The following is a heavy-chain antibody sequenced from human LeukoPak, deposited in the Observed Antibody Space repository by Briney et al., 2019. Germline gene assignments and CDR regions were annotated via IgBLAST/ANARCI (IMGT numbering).Heavy chain of an antibody. CDR1: GFTFSSYS. D-gene: IGHD3-22*01. CDR2: ISGSGGST. CDR3: ARHPMIVVAFFDY. V-gene: IGHV3-23*01. J-gene: IGHJ4*02. Sequence: PGGSLRLSCAASGFTFSSYSMNWVRQAPGKGLEWVSAISGSGGSTYYADSVKGRFTISRDNSKNTLYLQMNSLRAEDTAVYYCARHPMIVVAFFDYWGQGTLVTVSS.